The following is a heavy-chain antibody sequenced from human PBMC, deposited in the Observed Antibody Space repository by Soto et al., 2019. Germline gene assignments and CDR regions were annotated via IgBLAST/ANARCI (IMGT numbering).Heavy chain of an antibody. CDR2: MNTNGINT. CDR3: TTKRSLYEVWSSFDP. Sequence: EVHLLEEGGGLVQPGGSLRLSCAASGFTFSTYAMNWVRQVPGKGLEWVSSMNTNGINTYYADSVKGRFTISRDNSKTTLYLQMNSLRVEDTAVCYCTTKRSLYEVWSSFDPWGQRTPVTVSS. V-gene: IGHV3-23*01. CDR1: GFTFSTYA. D-gene: IGHD2-21*01. J-gene: IGHJ5*02.